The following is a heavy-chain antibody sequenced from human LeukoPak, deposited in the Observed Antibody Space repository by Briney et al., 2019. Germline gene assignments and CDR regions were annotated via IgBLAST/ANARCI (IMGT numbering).Heavy chain of an antibody. CDR2: IKQDGSEK. Sequence: GGSLRLSCAASGFTFSSYWMSWVRQAPGKGLEWVANIKQDGSEKYYVDSVKGRFTISRDNAKDSLYLQMNSLRAEDTAVYYCARDPGSGYEEHFDYWGQGTLVTVSS. CDR1: GFTFSSYW. V-gene: IGHV3-7*03. J-gene: IGHJ4*02. CDR3: ARDPGSGYEEHFDY. D-gene: IGHD5-12*01.